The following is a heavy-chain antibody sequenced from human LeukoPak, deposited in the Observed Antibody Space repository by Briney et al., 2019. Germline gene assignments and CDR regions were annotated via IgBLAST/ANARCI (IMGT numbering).Heavy chain of an antibody. CDR3: ARAGTYGDYGYWYFDL. J-gene: IGHJ2*01. Sequence: GGSLRLSCAASGFTFSSYAMTWVRQAPGKGLEWVSAISGSGGSTYYADSVKGRFTISRDNSKNTLYLQMNSLRAEDTAVYYCARAGTYGDYGYWYFDLWGRGTLVTVSS. CDR2: ISGSGGST. V-gene: IGHV3-23*01. CDR1: GFTFSSYA. D-gene: IGHD4-17*01.